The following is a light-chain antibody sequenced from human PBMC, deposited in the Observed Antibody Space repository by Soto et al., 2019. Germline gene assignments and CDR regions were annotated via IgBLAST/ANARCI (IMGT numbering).Light chain of an antibody. CDR1: QSISSW. J-gene: IGKJ1*01. V-gene: IGKV1-5*03. CDR3: QQYNSYPWT. Sequence: DIQMTQSPSTLSASVGDRVTITCRASQSISSWLAWYQQKPGKAPKLLVYEPSSLESGVPSRFSGSGSGTECTLTISSLQPDDFATYYCQQYNSYPWTFGQGTKVEIK. CDR2: EPS.